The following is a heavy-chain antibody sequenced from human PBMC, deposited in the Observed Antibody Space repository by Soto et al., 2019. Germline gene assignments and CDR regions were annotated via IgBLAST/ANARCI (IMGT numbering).Heavy chain of an antibody. D-gene: IGHD6-6*01. Sequence: GGSLRLSCVASGFDFDSYTIHWVRQAPGKGLEWVSAIAGSVGSTYYADSVKGRFTISRDNSNNTLYLQMNSLRAQDSAVYYCAKDRTIASRTFDYWGQGTLVTVSS. CDR2: IAGSVGST. V-gene: IGHV3-23*01. J-gene: IGHJ4*02. CDR1: GFDFDSYT. CDR3: AKDRTIASRTFDY.